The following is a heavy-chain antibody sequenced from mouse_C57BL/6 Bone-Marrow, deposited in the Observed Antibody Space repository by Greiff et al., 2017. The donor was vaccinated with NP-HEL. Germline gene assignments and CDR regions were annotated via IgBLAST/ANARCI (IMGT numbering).Heavy chain of an antibody. CDR3: TRVHFDY. J-gene: IGHJ2*01. Sequence: QVQLQQSGAELVRPGASVTLSCKASGYTFTDYEMHWVKQTPVHGLEWIGAIDPDTGGTAYNQKFKGKAILTADKSSSTAYMELRSLTSEDSAVYYCTRVHFDYWGQGTTLTVSS. CDR1: GYTFTDYE. V-gene: IGHV1-15*01. CDR2: IDPDTGGT.